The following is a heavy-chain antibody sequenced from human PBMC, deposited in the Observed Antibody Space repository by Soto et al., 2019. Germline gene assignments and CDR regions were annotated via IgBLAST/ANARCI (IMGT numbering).Heavy chain of an antibody. CDR1: GGSFSGYY. CDR2: IYHNGST. Sequence: SETLSLTCSVYGGSFSGYYWTWIRQPPGKGLEWIGQIYHNGSTNYNPSLQSRVTISLHTSTLQFSLKLDSLTAADTAVYYCARYKKRDPSFSSRYYYYGMDVWGQGTTVTVSS. J-gene: IGHJ6*02. CDR3: ARYKKRDPSFSSRYYYYGMDV. D-gene: IGHD2-2*01. V-gene: IGHV4-34*01.